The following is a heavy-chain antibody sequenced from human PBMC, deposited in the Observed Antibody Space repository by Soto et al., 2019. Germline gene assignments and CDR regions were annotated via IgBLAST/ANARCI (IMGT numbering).Heavy chain of an antibody. V-gene: IGHV4-39*01. Sequence: SATLSLTCTVSGGAIIDTNYYWGWIRQPPGKGLEWIGSIFHSGNTYYNPSLESRVTISVDTSKNQFSLMLNSVTAADTAIYYCARHSRDTYGYFTRYIDQWGKGNLVTV. CDR3: ARHSRDTYGYFTRYIDQ. D-gene: IGHD5-18*01. CDR1: GGAIIDTNYY. J-gene: IGHJ4*02. CDR2: IFHSGNT.